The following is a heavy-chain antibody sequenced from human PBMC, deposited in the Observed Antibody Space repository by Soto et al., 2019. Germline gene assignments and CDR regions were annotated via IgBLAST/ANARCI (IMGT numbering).Heavy chain of an antibody. CDR2: ISGGIGST. D-gene: IGHD1-26*01. CDR1: GFSFGVYA. J-gene: IGHJ4*02. Sequence: EVQLLESGGGLIQPGRSLRLSCAASGFSFGVYAMSWVRQAPGKGLEWVATISGGIGSTYYADAVKGRFTISRDISRSTLDLQMNSLRVEDTALYYCAKLRGRGIFEYWGQVTMVTISS. V-gene: IGHV3-23*01. CDR3: AKLRGRGIFEY.